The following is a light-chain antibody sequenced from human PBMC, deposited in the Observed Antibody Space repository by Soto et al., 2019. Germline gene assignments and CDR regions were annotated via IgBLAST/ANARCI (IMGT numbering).Light chain of an antibody. J-gene: IGKJ5*01. CDR1: QSVSSNS. CDR3: QQYGSSLIT. Sequence: IVLAQSPDTLSLSPGERATLSCRASQSVSSNSLAWYHQKPGQPPRLLMYGASSRATGIPDRFSGSGSGTDFTLTISRLEPEDFAMYYCQQYGSSLITFGQGTRLEIK. CDR2: GAS. V-gene: IGKV3-20*01.